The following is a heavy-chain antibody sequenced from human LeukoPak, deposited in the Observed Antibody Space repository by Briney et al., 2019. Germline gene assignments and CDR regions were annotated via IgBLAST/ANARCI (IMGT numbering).Heavy chain of an antibody. V-gene: IGHV4-59*11. Sequence: SETLSLTCTVSGGSISSHYWSWLRQPPGKGLEWIGYIYYSGSTNYNPSLKSRVTISVDTSKNQFSLKLSSVTAADTAVYYCAREGGHYYGSGSYYLDDWGQGTLVTVSS. D-gene: IGHD3-10*01. J-gene: IGHJ4*02. CDR2: IYYSGST. CDR3: AREGGHYYGSGSYYLDD. CDR1: GGSISSHY.